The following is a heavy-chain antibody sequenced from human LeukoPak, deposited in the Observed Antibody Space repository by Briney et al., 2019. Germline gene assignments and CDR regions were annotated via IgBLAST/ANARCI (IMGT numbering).Heavy chain of an antibody. J-gene: IGHJ4*02. CDR1: GGTFSSYA. Sequence: SVKVSCKASGGTFSSYAISWVRQAPGQGLEWMGGIIPIFGTSNYAQKFQGRVTITADESTSTVYMELSSLRSEDTAVYYCASSRYGGKFDYWGQGTLVTVSS. CDR3: ASSRYGGKFDY. CDR2: IIPIFGTS. D-gene: IGHD4-23*01. V-gene: IGHV1-69*13.